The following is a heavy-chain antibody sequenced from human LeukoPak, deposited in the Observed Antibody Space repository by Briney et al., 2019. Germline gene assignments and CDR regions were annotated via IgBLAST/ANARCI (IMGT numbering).Heavy chain of an antibody. CDR2: IYYSGST. CDR1: GGSISSGSYY. D-gene: IGHD1-1*01. Sequence: SETLSLTCTVSGGSISSGSYYWGWIRQPPGKGLEWIGSIYYSGSTYYNPSLKSRVTISVDTSKNQFSLKLSSVTAADTAVYYCAAGLERLFDYWGQGTQVTVSS. V-gene: IGHV4-39*01. J-gene: IGHJ4*02. CDR3: AAGLERLFDY.